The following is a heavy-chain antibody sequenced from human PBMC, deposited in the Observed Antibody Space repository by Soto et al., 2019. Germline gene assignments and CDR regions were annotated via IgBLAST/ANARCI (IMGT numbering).Heavy chain of an antibody. D-gene: IGHD3-22*01. Sequence: QVQLQQWGAGLLKPSETLSLTCAVYGGSFSGYYWSWIRQPPGKGLEWIGEINHSGSTNYNPSLKSRVTRSVDTSKNQFSLKLSSVTAADTAVYYCAGAYDSSGYYYAGYYYGMDVWGQGTTVTVSS. CDR2: INHSGST. CDR1: GGSFSGYY. V-gene: IGHV4-34*01. J-gene: IGHJ6*02. CDR3: AGAYDSSGYYYAGYYYGMDV.